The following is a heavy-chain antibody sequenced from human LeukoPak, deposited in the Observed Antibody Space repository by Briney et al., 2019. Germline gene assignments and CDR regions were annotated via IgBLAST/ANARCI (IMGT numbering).Heavy chain of an antibody. V-gene: IGHV1-46*01. D-gene: IGHD2/OR15-2a*01. CDR3: ALLSRLAFDY. CDR1: GYTFTSYY. J-gene: IGHJ4*02. Sequence: ASVKVSCKASGYTFTSYYMHWVRPAPGQGLEWMGIINPSGGSTSYAQKFQGRVTMTRDTSTSTVYTELSSLRSEDTAVYYCALLSRLAFDYWGQGTLVTVSS. CDR2: INPSGGST.